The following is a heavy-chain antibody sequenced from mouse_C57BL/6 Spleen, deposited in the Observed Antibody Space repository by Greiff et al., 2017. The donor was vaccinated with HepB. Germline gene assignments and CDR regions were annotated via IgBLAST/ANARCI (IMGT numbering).Heavy chain of an antibody. Sequence: VKLMESGPGLVQPSQSLSITCTVSGFSLTSYGVHWVRQSPGKGLEWLGVIWRGGSTDYNAAFMSRLSITKDNSKSQVFFKMNSLQADDTAIYYCATSIVTYYAMDYWGQGTSVTVSS. CDR1: GFSLTSYG. J-gene: IGHJ4*01. V-gene: IGHV2-5*01. D-gene: IGHD2-5*01. CDR2: IWRGGST. CDR3: ATSIVTYYAMDY.